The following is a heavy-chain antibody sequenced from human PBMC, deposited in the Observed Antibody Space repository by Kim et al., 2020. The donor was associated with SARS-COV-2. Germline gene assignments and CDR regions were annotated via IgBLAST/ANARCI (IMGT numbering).Heavy chain of an antibody. V-gene: IGHV4-34*01. Sequence: SETLSLTCAVYGGSFSGYYWIWIRQPPGKGLECIGEINHSGSTNYNLSLKSRVTISVDTSKNQFSLKLSSVTAADTAVYYCARGKAVTTFYYYYGMDIWGQGNTVTVSS. D-gene: IGHD4-17*01. CDR1: GGSFSGYY. CDR2: INHSGST. CDR3: ARGKAVTTFYYYYGMDI. J-gene: IGHJ6*02.